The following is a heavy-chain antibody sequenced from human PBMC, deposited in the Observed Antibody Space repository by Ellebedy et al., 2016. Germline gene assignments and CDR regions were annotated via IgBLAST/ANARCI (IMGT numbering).Heavy chain of an antibody. Sequence: GESLKISCAASGFTFSRSGMHWVRQAPGKGLEWVAIIWLDGSKEYYADSVKGRFTISRDNSKNTLYMQMNSLRAEDTAVYYCARVKNTGYIDYWGQGALVTVSS. CDR2: IWLDGSKE. J-gene: IGHJ4*02. D-gene: IGHD2-8*02. CDR3: ARVKNTGYIDY. CDR1: GFTFSRSG. V-gene: IGHV3-33*01.